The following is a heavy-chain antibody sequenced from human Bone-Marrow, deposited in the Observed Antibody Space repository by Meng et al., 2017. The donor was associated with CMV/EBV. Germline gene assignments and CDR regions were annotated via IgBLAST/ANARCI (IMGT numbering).Heavy chain of an antibody. Sequence: GESLKISCKAAGYSFTNYWIGWVRQTPGKGLEWVANIKEDGSEKHYVDSVKGRFTISRDNAKNSLYLQMISLRAEDTAVYYCSRDSFSGANNYYYYYGMDVWGPGTTVTVSS. CDR3: SRDSFSGANNYYYYYGMDV. D-gene: IGHD1/OR15-1a*01. V-gene: IGHV3-7*01. CDR1: GYSFTNYW. J-gene: IGHJ6*02. CDR2: IKEDGSEK.